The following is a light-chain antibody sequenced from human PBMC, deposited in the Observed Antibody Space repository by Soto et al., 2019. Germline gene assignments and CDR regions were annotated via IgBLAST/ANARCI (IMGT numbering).Light chain of an antibody. J-gene: IGLJ1*01. CDR2: ANN. CDR1: SSNIGSNYD. V-gene: IGLV1-40*01. Sequence: SVLTQPPSVSGAPGQRVTISCTGSSSNIGSNYDVHWYQFLPGAAPKLLIYANNNRPSGVPDRFSASKSGTSASLALAGLQAEGEAYYYCQSYDSSLNGYVFGSGTKVTVL. CDR3: QSYDSSLNGYV.